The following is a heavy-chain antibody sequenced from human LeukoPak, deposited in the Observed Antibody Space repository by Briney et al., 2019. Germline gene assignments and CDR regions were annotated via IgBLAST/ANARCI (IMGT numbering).Heavy chain of an antibody. CDR2: ISGSGGST. V-gene: IGHV3-23*01. CDR1: GFTFSTYD. Sequence: PGGSLRLSCAASGFTFSTYDMSWVRQAPGKGLEWVSAISGSGGSTYYADSVKGRFTISRDNSKNTLYLQMNSLRAEDTAVYYCAKDLQTFHDYSIKRDWFDPWGQGTLVTVSS. CDR3: AKDLQTFHDYSIKRDWFDP. D-gene: IGHD4-11*01. J-gene: IGHJ5*02.